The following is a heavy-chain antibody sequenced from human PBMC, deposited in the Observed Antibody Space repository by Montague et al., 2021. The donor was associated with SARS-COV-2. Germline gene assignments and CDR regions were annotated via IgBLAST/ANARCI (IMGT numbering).Heavy chain of an antibody. CDR2: IYYSGST. CDR1: GNSISSSSYY. CDR3: ARHSGRDTIFGVVIIPDAFDX. D-gene: IGHD3-3*01. V-gene: IGHV4-39*01. J-gene: IGHJ3*02. Sequence: SETLSLTCTVSGNSISSSSYYWGWIRQPPGKGLEWIGSIYYSGSTYYSPSLKSRVTISVDTSKNQFSLKLSSVTAADTAVYYCARHSGRDTIFGVVIIPDAFDXWGQGTMVTVSS.